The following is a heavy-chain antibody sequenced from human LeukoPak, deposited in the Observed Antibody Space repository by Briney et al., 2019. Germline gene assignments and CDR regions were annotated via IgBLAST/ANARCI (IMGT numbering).Heavy chain of an antibody. Sequence: SETLYPTCTVSGGSVSSGSYYWSWIRQPPGKGLEWIGYIYYSGSAKYNPSLKSRVTISVDTSKNQFSLKLSSVTAADTAVYYCARERFLDNWFDPWGQGTLVTVSS. CDR2: IYYSGSA. D-gene: IGHD3-3*01. CDR1: GGSVSSGSYY. J-gene: IGHJ5*02. V-gene: IGHV4-61*01. CDR3: ARERFLDNWFDP.